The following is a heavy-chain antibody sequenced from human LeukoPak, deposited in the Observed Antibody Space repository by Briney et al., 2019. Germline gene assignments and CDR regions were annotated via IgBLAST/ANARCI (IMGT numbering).Heavy chain of an antibody. V-gene: IGHV1-2*06. CDR3: ARAKNMPRAAAGRRPPFDP. CDR2: INPNSGGT. CDR1: GYNLTGYY. J-gene: IGHJ5*02. D-gene: IGHD6-13*01. Sequence: GASVKVSCKASGYNLTGYYMHWVRQAPGQGLEWMGRINPNSGGTKYAQKFRGRVTMTRDTSISTAYMELSRLRSDDTAVYYCARAKNMPRAAAGRRPPFDPWGQGTLVTVSS.